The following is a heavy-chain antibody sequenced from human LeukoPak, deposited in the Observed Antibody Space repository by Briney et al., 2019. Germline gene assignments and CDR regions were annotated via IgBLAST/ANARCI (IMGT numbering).Heavy chain of an antibody. CDR2: IYYSGYT. J-gene: IGHJ4*02. Sequence: PSETLSLTCTVSGGSISSYYWSWIRQPPGRGLEWIGYIYYSGYTNYNPSLKSRVTISVDTSKNQFSLKLISMTAADTAVYYCARGYGLATHEALDYWGQGTLVSVSS. CDR1: GGSISSYY. CDR3: ARGYGLATHEALDY. D-gene: IGHD5-18*01. V-gene: IGHV4-59*12.